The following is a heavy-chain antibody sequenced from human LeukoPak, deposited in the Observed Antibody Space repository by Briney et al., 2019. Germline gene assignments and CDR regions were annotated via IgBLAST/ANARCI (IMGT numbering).Heavy chain of an antibody. CDR1: GFAFGASW. Sequence: GGSLRLSCAASGFAFGASWMYWVRQAPGKGLVWVSRINSDGSDTRYADSVKGRFTISRDNANNTLFLQMNTLRAEDTAVYYCARDMRSTGGSVWGKGTTVTVSS. CDR2: INSDGSDT. J-gene: IGHJ6*04. V-gene: IGHV3-74*01. CDR3: ARDMRSTGGSV. D-gene: IGHD1-14*01.